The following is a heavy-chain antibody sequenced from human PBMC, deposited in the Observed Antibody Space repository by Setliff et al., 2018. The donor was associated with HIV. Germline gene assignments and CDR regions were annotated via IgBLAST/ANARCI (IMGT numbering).Heavy chain of an antibody. CDR2: ITTDSNYI. D-gene: IGHD6-19*01. J-gene: IGHJ6*03. CDR1: GFTFSSYS. Sequence: GGSLRLSCAASGFTFSSYSMNWVRQAPGKGPEWVSSITTDSNYIYHADSVKGRFTISRDDAKNSLYLQMNSLRAEDTGLYYCAKAKWLPRNSFYYYMDVWGKGTTVTSP. CDR3: AKAKWLPRNSFYYYMDV. V-gene: IGHV3-21*04.